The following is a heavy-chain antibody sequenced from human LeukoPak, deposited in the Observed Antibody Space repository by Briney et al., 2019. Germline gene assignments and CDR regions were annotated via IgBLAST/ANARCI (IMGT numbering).Heavy chain of an antibody. CDR2: IKSRTSGGTT. V-gene: IGHV3-15*01. J-gene: IGHJ4*02. Sequence: PGRSLKLSCAASGSDSGSTFSSAWMSWVPQAPGKGLEWVGRIKSRTSGGTTDYAAPVKGRLNISRDDSQNTVYLQMNILKSEDTAVYYCTTLASGNYGLDYWGQGTLVTVSS. CDR3: TTLASGNYGLDY. CDR1: GSDSGSTFSSAW. D-gene: IGHD1-26*01.